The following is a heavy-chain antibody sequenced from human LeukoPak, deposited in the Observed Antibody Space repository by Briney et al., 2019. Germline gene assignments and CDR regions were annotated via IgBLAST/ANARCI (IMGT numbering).Heavy chain of an antibody. J-gene: IGHJ5*02. D-gene: IGHD5-24*01. CDR1: GFTFSRYW. CDR2: INSDGSST. Sequence: GGSLRLSCAASGFTFSRYWMHWVRQAPGKGLVWVSRINSDGSSTSYADSVKGRFTISRDNAKNTLYLQMNSLRAEDTAVYYCARDGGKGYRNWFDPWGQGTLVTVSS. V-gene: IGHV3-74*01. CDR3: ARDGGKGYRNWFDP.